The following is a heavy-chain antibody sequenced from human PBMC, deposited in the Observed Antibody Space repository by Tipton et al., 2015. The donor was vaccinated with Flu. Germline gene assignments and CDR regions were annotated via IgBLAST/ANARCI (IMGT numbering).Heavy chain of an antibody. J-gene: IGHJ3*02. V-gene: IGHV1-18*01. CDR1: GYTLTSSS. CDR2: ISVYNGNT. Sequence: QLVQSGAEVKKPGASVKVSCKASGYTLTSSSVSWVRQAPGQGLEWMGWISVYNGNTKFAQKVQGRVTMTTDTITSTAYMELRSLRFDDTAVYYCVRAAGLLGPFDIGGQGTMVTVSS. D-gene: IGHD2-8*02. CDR3: VRAAGLLGPFDI.